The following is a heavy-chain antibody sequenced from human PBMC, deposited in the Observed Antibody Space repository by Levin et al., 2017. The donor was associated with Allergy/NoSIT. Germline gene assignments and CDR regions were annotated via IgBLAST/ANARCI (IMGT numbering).Heavy chain of an antibody. CDR1: GFTFSSYA. Sequence: LSLPCAASGFTFSSYAMSWVRQAPGKGLEWVSAISGSGGSTYYADSVKGRFTISRDNSKNTLYLQMNSLRAEDTAVYYCAKAQDISNYYYYMDVWGKGTTVTVSS. J-gene: IGHJ6*03. CDR3: AKAQDISNYYYYMDV. CDR2: ISGSGGST. V-gene: IGHV3-23*01.